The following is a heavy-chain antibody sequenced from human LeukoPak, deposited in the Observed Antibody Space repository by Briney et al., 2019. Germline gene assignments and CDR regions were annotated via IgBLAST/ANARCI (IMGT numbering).Heavy chain of an antibody. CDR3: VRGWTSGFDI. V-gene: IGHV1-2*02. D-gene: IGHD2-15*01. CDR1: GYTFTDFT. CDR2: INPKIGRA. J-gene: IGHJ3*02. Sequence: RASVKVSCKVSGYTFTDFTLHWVRQAPGQGLAWLGWINPKIGRADSAQKFQGRVTMTRDTSISTAYMDLSRLKSDDTALYYCVRGWTSGFDIWGQGTMVTVSS.